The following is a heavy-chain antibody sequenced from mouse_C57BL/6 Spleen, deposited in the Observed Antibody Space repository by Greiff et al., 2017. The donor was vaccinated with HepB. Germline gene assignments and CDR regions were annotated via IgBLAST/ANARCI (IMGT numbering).Heavy chain of an antibody. CDR3: AREGYGSSPDY. J-gene: IGHJ2*01. D-gene: IGHD1-1*01. CDR1: GYSITSGYY. V-gene: IGHV3-6*01. Sequence: EVKLQESGPGLVKPSQSLSLTCSVTGYSITSGYYWNWIRQFPGNKLEWMGYISYDGSNNYNPSLKNRISITRDTSKNQFFLKLNSVTTEDTATYYCAREGYGSSPDYWGQGTTLTVSS. CDR2: ISYDGSN.